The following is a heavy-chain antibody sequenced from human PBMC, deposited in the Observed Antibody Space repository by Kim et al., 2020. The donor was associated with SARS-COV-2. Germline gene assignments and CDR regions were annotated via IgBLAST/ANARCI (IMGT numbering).Heavy chain of an antibody. CDR2: INHSGST. CDR1: GGSFSGYY. CDR3: ARGYRHSGSYFRPNSPRLSEYFQH. D-gene: IGHD1-26*01. Sequence: SETLSLTCAVYGGSFSGYYWSWIRQPPGKGLEWIGEINHSGSTNYNPSLKSRVTISVDTSKNQFSLKLSSVTAADTAVYYCARGYRHSGSYFRPNSPRLSEYFQHWGHRTLVTVSS. J-gene: IGHJ1*01. V-gene: IGHV4-34*01.